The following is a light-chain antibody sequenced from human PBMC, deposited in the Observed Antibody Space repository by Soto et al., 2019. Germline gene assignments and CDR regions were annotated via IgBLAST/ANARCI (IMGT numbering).Light chain of an antibody. V-gene: IGKV1-12*01. CDR2: AAS. CDR1: QDLDRW. J-gene: IGKJ1*01. CDR3: QQRSVWPWT. Sequence: DIQMTQSPSSLSASVGDRVTITCRASQDLDRWLAWYQQKPGEAPKVLIFAASSLQSGLPSRFSGGGSGTDFSLTISSLEPEDFAVFYYQQRSVWPWTFGQGTKVEIK.